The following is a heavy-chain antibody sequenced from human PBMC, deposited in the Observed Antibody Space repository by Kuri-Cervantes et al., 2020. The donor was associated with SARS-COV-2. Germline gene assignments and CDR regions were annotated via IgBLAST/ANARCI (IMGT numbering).Heavy chain of an antibody. CDR3: TTRPPITIFGVVTVGGDYFDY. V-gene: IGHV3-15*01. D-gene: IGHD3-3*01. CDR1: GFTFSNAW. Sequence: GESLKISCAASGFTFSNAWMSWVRQAPGKGLEWVGRIKSKTDGGTTDYAAPVKGRFTISRDDSKNTLYLQMNSLKTEDTAVYYCTTRPPITIFGVVTVGGDYFDYWGQGTLVTVSS. J-gene: IGHJ4*02. CDR2: IKSKTDGGTT.